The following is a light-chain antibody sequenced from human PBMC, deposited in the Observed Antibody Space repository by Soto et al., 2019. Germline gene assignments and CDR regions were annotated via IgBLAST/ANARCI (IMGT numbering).Light chain of an antibody. Sequence: DIQMTQSPSSLSASVGDRLTLTCRARQSISGYLNWYQQKPGKAPKLLIFGASGLQTGVPSRFSGSGSGTDFTLTSSSLQPDDVATYYCQQSYSTLFTFGPGTRVDIK. J-gene: IGKJ3*01. CDR3: QQSYSTLFT. CDR1: QSISGY. V-gene: IGKV1-39*01. CDR2: GAS.